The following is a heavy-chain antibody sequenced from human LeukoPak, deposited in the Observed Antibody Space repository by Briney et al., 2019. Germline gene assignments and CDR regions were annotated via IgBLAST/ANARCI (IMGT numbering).Heavy chain of an antibody. CDR2: IRNDGSII. J-gene: IGHJ4*02. Sequence: PGGSLRLSCAASGFTFSSYAMHWVRQAPGKGLEWVAFIRNDGSIIYNADSVKGRFTISRDNSKNTLYLQMNSLSADDTAVYYCAKDTPLCYFDYWGQGTLVTVSS. CDR1: GFTFSSYA. D-gene: IGHD3-16*01. V-gene: IGHV3-30*02. CDR3: AKDTPLCYFDY.